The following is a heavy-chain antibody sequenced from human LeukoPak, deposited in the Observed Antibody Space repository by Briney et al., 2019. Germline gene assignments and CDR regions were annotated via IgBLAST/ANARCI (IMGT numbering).Heavy chain of an antibody. V-gene: IGHV3-30-3*01. CDR3: ARERVD. J-gene: IGHJ4*02. Sequence: GGSLRLSCAASGFTFSSYAMHWVRQAPGKGLEWVAVISYDGSNKYYADSVKGRFTISRDNSKNTLYLQMNSLRAEDTAVYYCARERVDWGQGTLVTVSS. CDR1: GFTFSSYA. CDR2: ISYDGSNK. D-gene: IGHD5/OR15-5a*01.